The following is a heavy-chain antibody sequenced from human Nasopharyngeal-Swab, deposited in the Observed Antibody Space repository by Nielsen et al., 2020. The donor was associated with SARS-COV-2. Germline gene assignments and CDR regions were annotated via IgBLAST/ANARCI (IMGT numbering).Heavy chain of an antibody. D-gene: IGHD6-19*01. CDR1: GGSISSYY. J-gene: IGHJ4*02. CDR2: IYYSGST. Sequence: SETLSLTCTVSGGSISSYYWSWIRQPPGKGLEWIGYIYYSGSTNYNPSLKRRATISVDTSKNQFSLKLSSVTAADTAVYYCARGAGRSSGWSKTYYFDYWGQGTLVTVSS. CDR3: ARGAGRSSGWSKTYYFDY. V-gene: IGHV4-59*01.